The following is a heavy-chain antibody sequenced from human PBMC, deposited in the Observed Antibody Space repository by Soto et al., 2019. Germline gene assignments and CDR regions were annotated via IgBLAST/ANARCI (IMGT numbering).Heavy chain of an antibody. J-gene: IGHJ5*02. Sequence: GGSLRLSCAASGFTFSRNWMNWVRQAPGEGLVWVARINRDGSTTKYADSVKGRFTISRDNAKNTLYLQMNNLRAEDTAVYYFARGSVAGASGNWFDPWGQGTLVTVSS. V-gene: IGHV3-74*03. CDR2: INRDGSTT. D-gene: IGHD6-19*01. CDR3: ARGSVAGASGNWFDP. CDR1: GFTFSRNW.